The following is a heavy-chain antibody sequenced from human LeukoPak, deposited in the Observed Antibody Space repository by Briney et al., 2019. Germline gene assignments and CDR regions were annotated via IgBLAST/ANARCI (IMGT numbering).Heavy chain of an antibody. D-gene: IGHD1-1*01. Sequence: GASVKVSCKASGYTFTSYYMHWVRQAPGLGLEWMGIIDPRGAVTDYTQYAQKLQGRVTMTRDMSTSTVYMELTSLRSEDTAVYYCARHPTAGLEHMDVWGEGTTVTVSS. V-gene: IGHV1-46*01. CDR2: IDPRGAVT. CDR1: GYTFTSYY. CDR3: ARHPTAGLEHMDV. J-gene: IGHJ6*03.